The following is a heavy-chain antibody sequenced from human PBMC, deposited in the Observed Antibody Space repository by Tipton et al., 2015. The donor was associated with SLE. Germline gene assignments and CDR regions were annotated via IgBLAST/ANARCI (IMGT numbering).Heavy chain of an antibody. D-gene: IGHD6-6*01. Sequence: RSLRLSCAASGFTFSSYAMHWVRQAPGKGLEWVAVISYDGSNKYYADSVKGRFTISRDNSKNTLYLQMNSLRAEDTAVYYCARDTPQLDLIFDYWGQGTLVTVSS. CDR1: GFTFSSYA. V-gene: IGHV3-30-3*01. CDR3: ARDTPQLDLIFDY. CDR2: ISYDGSNK. J-gene: IGHJ4*02.